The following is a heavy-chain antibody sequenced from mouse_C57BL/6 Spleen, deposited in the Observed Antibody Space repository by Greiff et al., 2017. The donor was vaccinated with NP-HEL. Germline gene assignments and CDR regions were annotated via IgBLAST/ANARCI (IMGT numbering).Heavy chain of an antibody. CDR1: GFNIKDDY. J-gene: IGHJ3*01. V-gene: IGHV14-4*01. CDR2: IDPENGDT. D-gene: IGHD2-13*01. CDR3: TACDGDGGFAY. Sequence: EVQLQQSGAELVRPGASVKLSCTASGFNIKDDYMHWVKQRPEQGLEWIGWIDPENGDTEYASKFQGKATITADTSSNTAYLQLSSLTSEDTAVYYYTACDGDGGFAYWGQGTLVTVSA.